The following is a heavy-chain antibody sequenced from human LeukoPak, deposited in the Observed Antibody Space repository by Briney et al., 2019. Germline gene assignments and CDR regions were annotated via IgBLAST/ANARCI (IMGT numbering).Heavy chain of an antibody. CDR3: AKVRVGATDY. J-gene: IGHJ4*02. Sequence: GGSLRLSCGASGFTFSNYGMLWVRQSPGKGLEWVAFIRYDGNIKLYADSMKGRFTISRDNSKNTLYLQMNSLRAEDTAAYYCAKVRVGATDYWGQGTLVTVSS. V-gene: IGHV3-30*02. D-gene: IGHD1-26*01. CDR2: IRYDGNIK. CDR1: GFTFSNYG.